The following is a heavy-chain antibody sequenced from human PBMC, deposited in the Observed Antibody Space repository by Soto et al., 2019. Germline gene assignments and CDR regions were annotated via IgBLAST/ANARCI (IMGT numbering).Heavy chain of an antibody. V-gene: IGHV3-33*01. CDR3: VRDVGSRRYDL. CDR2: IWYDGSNK. D-gene: IGHD1-20*01. J-gene: IGHJ5*02. CDR1: GFTFRNYG. Sequence: QVQLVESGGGVVQPGRSLRLSCAASGFTFRNYGMHWVRQAPGKGLEWLAVIWYDGSNKYYADSVKGRFTISRDNSKNTLYLQMNSLRAEDTAVYYCVRDVGSRRYDLWGQGTVVTVSS.